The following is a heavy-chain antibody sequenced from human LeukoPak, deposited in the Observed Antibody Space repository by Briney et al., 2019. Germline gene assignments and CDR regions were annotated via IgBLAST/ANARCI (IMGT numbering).Heavy chain of an antibody. V-gene: IGHV4-39*01. J-gene: IGHJ4*02. CDR2: IYSSGNT. Sequence: KPSETLSLTCTVSGASISSNNYYWDWVRQPPGKGLEWIGNIYSSGNTYYNASLKSRVTIYIDTSKNQFSLNLSSVTAADTAVYYCAKSGGSGLIDYWGQGTLVTVSS. CDR1: GASISSNNYY. D-gene: IGHD1-26*01. CDR3: AKSGGSGLIDY.